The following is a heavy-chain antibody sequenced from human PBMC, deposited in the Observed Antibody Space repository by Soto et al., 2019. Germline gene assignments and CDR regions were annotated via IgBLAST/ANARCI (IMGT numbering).Heavy chain of an antibody. CDR1: GGTFSSYA. J-gene: IGHJ6*02. D-gene: IGHD6-13*01. Sequence: ASVKVSCKASGGTFSSYAISWVRQATGQGPEWMGWMNPNSGNTGYAQKFQGRVTMTRNTSISTAYMELSSLRSEDTAVYYCARGQYSSSWPYYYYYGMDVWGQGTTVTVS. CDR2: MNPNSGNT. CDR3: ARGQYSSSWPYYYYYGMDV. V-gene: IGHV1-8*02.